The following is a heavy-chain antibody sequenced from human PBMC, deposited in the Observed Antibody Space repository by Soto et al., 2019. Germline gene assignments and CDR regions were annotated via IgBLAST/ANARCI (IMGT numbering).Heavy chain of an antibody. D-gene: IGHD6-19*01. CDR1: GFTFSSYA. J-gene: IGHJ4*02. CDR3: AKDLITVVWYGRDY. Sequence: EEQLLESGGGLVQPRGSLRPCCGATGFTFSSYAMSWVCAAHGQGLEWASAISVSGGGTYYADSVKGRFTISRDKSKIALYQQMNSLRAEDTAVYYCAKDLITVVWYGRDYCGQGTLGTVSS. V-gene: IGHV3-23*01. CDR2: ISVSGGGT.